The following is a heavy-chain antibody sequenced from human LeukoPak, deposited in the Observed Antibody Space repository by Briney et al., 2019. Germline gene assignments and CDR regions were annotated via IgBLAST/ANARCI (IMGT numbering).Heavy chain of an antibody. J-gene: IGHJ4*02. V-gene: IGHV3-21*01. CDR1: GFTFSGYN. CDR2: ITTTRSTYI. D-gene: IGHD6-19*01. Sequence: GGSLRLSCAASGFTFSGYNMNWVRQAPGKGLELVSSITTTRSTYIYYADSVKGRFTISRDNAQNSLYLEMNSLRAEDTAVYYCAREIVSAVAGNFDYWGQGTLVTVSS. CDR3: AREIVSAVAGNFDY.